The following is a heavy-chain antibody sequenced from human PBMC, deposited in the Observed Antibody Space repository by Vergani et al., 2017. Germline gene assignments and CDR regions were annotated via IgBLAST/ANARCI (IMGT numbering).Heavy chain of an antibody. CDR3: VRARCSGPCFMSNWFDS. D-gene: IGHD5-12*01. V-gene: IGHV3-74*01. CDR1: GFSFSGYW. CDR2: IKSDGSIT. Sequence: EVQLVESGGGLIHPGGSLRLSCEGSGFSFSGYWMHWVRQSPEKGLVWVSRIKSDGSITNYADSVKGRFTISRDKAKNTLYLEMNSLRGDDTAIYYCVRARCSGPCFMSNWFDSWGQGTLGTVSS. J-gene: IGHJ5*01.